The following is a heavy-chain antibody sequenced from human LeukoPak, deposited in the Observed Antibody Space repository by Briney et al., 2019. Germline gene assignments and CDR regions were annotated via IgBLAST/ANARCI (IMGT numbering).Heavy chain of an antibody. D-gene: IGHD2-2*01. V-gene: IGHV1-69*04. CDR1: GGTFSSYA. CDR3: ARAVPAATSCDY. Sequence: SVKVSCKASGGTFSSYAISWVRQAPGQGLEWMGRIIPILGIANYAQKFQGRVTITADKSTSTAYMELSSLRSEDTAAYYCARAVPAATSCDYWGQGTLVTVSS. CDR2: IIPILGIA. J-gene: IGHJ4*02.